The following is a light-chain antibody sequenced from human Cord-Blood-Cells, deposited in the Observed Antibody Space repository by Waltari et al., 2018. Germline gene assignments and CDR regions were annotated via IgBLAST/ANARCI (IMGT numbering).Light chain of an antibody. CDR2: GAS. CDR1: KSVSSSY. J-gene: IGKJ5*01. V-gene: IGKV3-20*01. CDR3: QQYGSSPIT. Sequence: EIVLTQSPGTLSLSPGERATLSCRASKSVSSSYLAWYQQKPGQAPRLPIYGASSRATGIPDRFSGSGSGTDFTLTTSRLEPEDFAVYYCQQYGSSPITFGQGTRLEIK.